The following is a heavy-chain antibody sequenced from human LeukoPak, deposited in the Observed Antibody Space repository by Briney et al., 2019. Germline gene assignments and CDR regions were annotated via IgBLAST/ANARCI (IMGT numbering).Heavy chain of an antibody. Sequence: PGGSLRLSCTASGFTFSSYALHWVRQAPGKGLEWVAAISYDISKTFYGDSVKGRFTISRDNSKKTLYLQMDSLRPDDTAVYYCATGSIVGVRQGHDYWGQGTLATVSS. CDR3: ATGSIVGVRQGHDY. J-gene: IGHJ4*02. CDR1: GFTFSSYA. D-gene: IGHD1-26*01. V-gene: IGHV3-30-3*01. CDR2: ISYDISKT.